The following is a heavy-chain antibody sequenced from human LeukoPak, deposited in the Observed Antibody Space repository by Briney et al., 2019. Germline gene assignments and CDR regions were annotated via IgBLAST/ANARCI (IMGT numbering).Heavy chain of an antibody. V-gene: IGHV3-30*18. CDR2: ISYDGSNK. CDR1: GFTFSSYD. Sequence: GGSLRLSCAASGFTFSSYDIHWVRQAPGKGREWVAVISYDGSNKFYADSVKGRFTISRDNSKNTLFLQMNSLRPEDTAVYYCAKDWGEATVTNWFDPWGQGTLVTVSS. J-gene: IGHJ5*02. CDR3: AKDWGEATVTNWFDP. D-gene: IGHD4-11*01.